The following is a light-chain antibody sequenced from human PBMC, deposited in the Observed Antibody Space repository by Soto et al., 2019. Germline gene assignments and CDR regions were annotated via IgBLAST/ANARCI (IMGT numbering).Light chain of an antibody. J-gene: IGKJ1*01. V-gene: IGKV1-5*03. CDR3: QQYKTYSRT. Sequence: DIQMTQSPSTLAASVGDRVSITCRASQSISIWLAWYQQKPGKAPKVLIYKASILESGVPSRFSGSGSETEFTLTTSSLHPDDFATYYCQQYKTYSRTFGQGTKVEI. CDR2: KAS. CDR1: QSISIW.